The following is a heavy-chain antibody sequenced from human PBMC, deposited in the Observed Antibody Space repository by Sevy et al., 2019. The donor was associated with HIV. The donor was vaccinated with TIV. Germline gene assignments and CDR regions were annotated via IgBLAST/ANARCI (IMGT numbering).Heavy chain of an antibody. Sequence: ASVQVSCKASGYTFTGYYMHWVRQAPGQGREGMGWINPNSGGTNYAQKFQGRVTMTRDTSISTAYMELGRLRSDDTAVYYCARESITPRMDVWGQGTTVTVSS. CDR3: ARESITPRMDV. CDR2: INPNSGGT. V-gene: IGHV1-2*02. D-gene: IGHD1-20*01. CDR1: GYTFTGYY. J-gene: IGHJ6*02.